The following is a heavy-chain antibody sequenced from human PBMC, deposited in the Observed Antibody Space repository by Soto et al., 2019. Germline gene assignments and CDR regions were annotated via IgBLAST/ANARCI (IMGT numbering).Heavy chain of an antibody. J-gene: IGHJ3*02. CDR2: VNPHSGAT. Sequence: SVKVSCTSSGYTFTAYYIHWLRQAPGRGLEWMGWVNPHSGATVFAQKFLGSVTLTTDTSINTAYMELTSLTSDDTALYYCARPPNPWEPYAFHIWGHGTLVTVSS. CDR3: ARPPNPWEPYAFHI. V-gene: IGHV1-2*04. D-gene: IGHD1-26*01. CDR1: GYTFTAYY.